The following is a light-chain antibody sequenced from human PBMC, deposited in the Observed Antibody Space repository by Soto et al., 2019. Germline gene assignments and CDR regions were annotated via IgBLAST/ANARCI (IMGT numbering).Light chain of an antibody. V-gene: IGKV3-11*01. Sequence: EIVLTQPPGTLSLSPGERATRSCRASQSVSSNLAWYQQKPGQAPRLLIYNASNRTTGIPARFSGSGSGTDFTLTISSLEPEDFAVYYCQQRGDWPPITFGQGTDWRL. CDR3: QQRGDWPPIT. CDR2: NAS. J-gene: IGKJ5*01. CDR1: QSVSSN.